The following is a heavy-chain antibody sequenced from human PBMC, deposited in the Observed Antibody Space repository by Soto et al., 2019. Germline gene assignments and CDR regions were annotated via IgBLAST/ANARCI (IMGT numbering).Heavy chain of an antibody. J-gene: IGHJ4*02. CDR3: ARGRYGDY. V-gene: IGHV1-18*01. Sequence: QVHLVQSGAEVKKPGASVKVSCKGSGYDFTTYGITWVRQAPGQGLEWMAWISAHNGNTDYAQKLPGRVTVARDTSTRTAYMELRSLRSDDTAMYYCARGRYGDYWGQGALVTVSS. CDR2: ISAHNGNT. D-gene: IGHD1-1*01. CDR1: GYDFTTYG.